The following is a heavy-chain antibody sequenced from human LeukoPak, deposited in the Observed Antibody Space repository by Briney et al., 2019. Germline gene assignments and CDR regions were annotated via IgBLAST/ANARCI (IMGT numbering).Heavy chain of an antibody. CDR1: GGTFSSYA. Sequence: GASVKVSCKASGGTFSSYAISWVRQAPGQGLEWMGRIIPIFGIANYAQKFQGRVTITADKSTSTAYMELSSLRSEDTAVYYCARETLTTVVTPSYYFDYWGQGTLVTVS. J-gene: IGHJ4*02. V-gene: IGHV1-69*04. D-gene: IGHD4-23*01. CDR2: IIPIFGIA. CDR3: ARETLTTVVTPSYYFDY.